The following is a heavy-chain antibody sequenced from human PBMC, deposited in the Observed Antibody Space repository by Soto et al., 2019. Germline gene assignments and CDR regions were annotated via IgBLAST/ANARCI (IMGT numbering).Heavy chain of an antibody. D-gene: IGHD3-3*02. CDR3: ASPKIAFYNWFDP. V-gene: IGHV4-39*01. CDR1: GGPISSISNHY. Sequence: SETLSLTCTVSGGPISSISNHYCSWFRLPPGKGLEWIGYISHSGSTNFSPSLKSRVIIFVDTSKNQFSLKLSSVTAADTAVYYCASPKIAFYNWFDPWGQGTLVTVSS. J-gene: IGHJ5*02. CDR2: ISHSGST.